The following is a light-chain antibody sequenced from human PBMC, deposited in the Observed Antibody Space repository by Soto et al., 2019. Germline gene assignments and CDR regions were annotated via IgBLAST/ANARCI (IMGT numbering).Light chain of an antibody. CDR1: SSDIGGYHY. V-gene: IGLV2-11*01. CDR3: CSYAASNTFV. CDR2: DVT. Sequence: QSALTQPRSVSGSPGQSVTISCTGSSSDIGGYHYVSWYQQHPGKAPQLMIYDVTMRPSGVPDRFSGSKSGNTASLTISGLQADDEADYYCCSYAASNTFVFGSGTKLTVL. J-gene: IGLJ1*01.